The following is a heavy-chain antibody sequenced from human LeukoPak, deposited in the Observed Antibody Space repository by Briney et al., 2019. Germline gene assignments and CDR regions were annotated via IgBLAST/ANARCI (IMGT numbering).Heavy chain of an antibody. J-gene: IGHJ4*02. Sequence: GGSLRLSCAASGFTFSSYAMSWVRQAPGKGLEWVSAISGSGGSTYYADSVKGRFTISRDNSKNTLYLQMNSLRAEDTAVYYCAKGYCSSTSCYANFDYWGQGTLVTVSS. CDR1: GFTFSSYA. V-gene: IGHV3-23*01. CDR2: ISGSGGST. D-gene: IGHD2-2*01. CDR3: AKGYCSSTSCYANFDY.